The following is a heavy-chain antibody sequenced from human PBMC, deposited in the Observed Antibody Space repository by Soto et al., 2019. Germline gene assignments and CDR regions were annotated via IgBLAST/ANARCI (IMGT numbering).Heavy chain of an antibody. CDR1: GFTFDDYA. V-gene: IGHV3-49*03. J-gene: IGHJ6*02. CDR3: TRDRSRNWNYFYYAMDV. D-gene: IGHD1-1*01. CDR2: IRSKAYGGTP. Sequence: GSLRLSCTASGFTFDDYAISLFLHAPGKGLEWVGFIRSKAYGGTPEYAASVKGRFTISRDDSKSIAYLQMNSLKTEDTAVYYCTRDRSRNWNYFYYAMDVWGLGTTVTVSS.